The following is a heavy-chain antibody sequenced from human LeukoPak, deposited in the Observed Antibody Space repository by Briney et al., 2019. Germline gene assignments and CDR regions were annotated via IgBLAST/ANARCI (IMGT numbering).Heavy chain of an antibody. J-gene: IGHJ6*03. CDR2: IYYSGST. V-gene: IGHV4-59*01. CDR1: GGSISSYY. CDR3: ARNDYYYYYMDV. Sequence: SETLSLTCTVSGGSISSYYWSWIRQPPGKGLEWIGYIYYSGSTNYNPSLKSRVTISVNTSKNQFSLKLSSVTAADTAVYYCARNDYYYYYMDVWGKGTTVTVSS.